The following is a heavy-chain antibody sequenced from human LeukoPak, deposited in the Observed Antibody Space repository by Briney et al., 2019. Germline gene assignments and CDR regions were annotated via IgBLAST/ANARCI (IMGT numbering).Heavy chain of an antibody. CDR1: GFTFSSYS. J-gene: IGHJ5*02. Sequence: GGSLRLSCAASGFTFSSYSLTWVRQAPGKGLDWLSYISSSSSTKYYADSVKGRFTISRDNAKNSLYLQMNSLRAEDTAVYYCARDKWSGSMSSLFDPWGQGTLVTVSS. CDR2: ISSSSSTK. V-gene: IGHV3-48*01. D-gene: IGHD1-1*01. CDR3: ARDKWSGSMSSLFDP.